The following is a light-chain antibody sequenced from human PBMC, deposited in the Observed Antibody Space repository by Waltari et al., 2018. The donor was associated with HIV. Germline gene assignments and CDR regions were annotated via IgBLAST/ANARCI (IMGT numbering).Light chain of an antibody. CDR1: QSVTSNS. CDR3: QHYGSSPWT. V-gene: IGKV3-20*01. J-gene: IGKJ1*01. CDR2: GAS. Sequence: EIVLTQSPGTLSLSPGGRATLSCRASQSVTSNSLAWYQQRPGQPPRFLIYGASSRAIGIPDRFSGSGSGTDFTLTISRLEPEDFAVYYCQHYGSSPWTFGQGTKVEIK.